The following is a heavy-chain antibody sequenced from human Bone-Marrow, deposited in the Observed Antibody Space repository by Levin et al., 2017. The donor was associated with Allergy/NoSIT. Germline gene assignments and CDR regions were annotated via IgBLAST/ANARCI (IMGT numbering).Heavy chain of an antibody. Sequence: GGSLRLSCTASGYTFSDYAVSWFRQAPRKGLEWVGLIRSKAYGGTTQYAASVKGRFAISRDDSKTSAYLQMNSLKTEDTAVYFCAREYSSSGYYFDYWGPGTLVTVFS. CDR3: AREYSSSGYYFDY. CDR2: IRSKAYGGTT. D-gene: IGHD6-13*01. V-gene: IGHV3-49*03. J-gene: IGHJ4*02. CDR1: GYTFSDYA.